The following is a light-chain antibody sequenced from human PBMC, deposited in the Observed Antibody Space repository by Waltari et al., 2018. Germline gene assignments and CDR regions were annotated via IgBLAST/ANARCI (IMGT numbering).Light chain of an antibody. V-gene: IGKV4-1*01. CDR3: QKYYSTPPT. J-gene: IGKJ4*01. Sequence: DIVMTQSPDSLAVSLGERATINCKSSQSVLYSSNNKNYLAWYQQKPGQPPKLLIYWASTRESGVPDRFSGGGSGTDFTLTISSLQAEDVAVYYCQKYYSTPPTFGGGTKVEIK. CDR2: WAS. CDR1: QSVLYSSNNKNY.